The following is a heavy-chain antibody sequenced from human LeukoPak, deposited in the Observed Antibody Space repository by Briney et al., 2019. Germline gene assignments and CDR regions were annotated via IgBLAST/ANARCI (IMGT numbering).Heavy chain of an antibody. CDR2: MNPNSGNT. V-gene: IGHV1-8*01. CDR3: ASSTVTTYYYYYYYMDV. J-gene: IGHJ6*03. Sequence: GASVKVSCKASGYTFTSYDINWVRQATGQGLEWMGWMNPNSGNTGYAQKFQGRVTITADKSTSTAYMELSSLRSEDTAVYYCASSTVTTYYYYYYYMDVWGKGTTVTVSS. CDR1: GYTFTSYD. D-gene: IGHD4-17*01.